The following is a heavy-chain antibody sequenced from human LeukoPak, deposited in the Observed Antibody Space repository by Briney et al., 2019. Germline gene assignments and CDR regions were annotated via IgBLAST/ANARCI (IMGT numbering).Heavy chain of an antibody. V-gene: IGHV1-2*02. CDR2: INPNSGGT. D-gene: IGHD5-12*01. CDR1: GYTFTGYY. Sequence: ASVKVSCKASGYTFTGYYMHWVRQAPGQGLEWMGWINPNSGGTNYAQKFQGRVTMTRDTSISTAYMELSRLRSDDTAVYYCAREGGFTVATILWKDFDYWGQGTLVTVSS. J-gene: IGHJ4*02. CDR3: AREGGFTVATILWKDFDY.